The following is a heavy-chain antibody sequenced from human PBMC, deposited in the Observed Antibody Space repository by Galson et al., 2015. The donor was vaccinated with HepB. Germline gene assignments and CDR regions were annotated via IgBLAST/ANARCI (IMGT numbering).Heavy chain of an antibody. V-gene: IGHV3-30*04. CDR1: GFMFSNYA. CDR3: AREFPDPILGATGWLDP. Sequence: SLRLSCAASGFMFSNYAMHWVRQAPGKGLEWVAVISYDGSNKYYADSVKGRFTISRDNSKNTLYLQMNSLRAEDTALYYCAREFPDPILGATGWLDPWGQGTLVTVSS. CDR2: ISYDGSNK. D-gene: IGHD1-26*01. J-gene: IGHJ5*02.